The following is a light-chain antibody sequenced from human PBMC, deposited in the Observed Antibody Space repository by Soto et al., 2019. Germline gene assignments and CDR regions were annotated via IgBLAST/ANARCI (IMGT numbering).Light chain of an antibody. J-gene: IGLJ2*01. CDR3: AAWDDSLNAVV. CDR1: SSNIGSNT. Sequence: QSVVTQPPSASGTPGQRVTISCSGSSSNIGSNTVNWYQQLPETAPKLLIYSSNQRPSGVPDRFSGSKSGTSGSLAISGLQSEDEADYYCAAWDDSLNAVVFGGGTKVTVL. CDR2: SSN. V-gene: IGLV1-44*01.